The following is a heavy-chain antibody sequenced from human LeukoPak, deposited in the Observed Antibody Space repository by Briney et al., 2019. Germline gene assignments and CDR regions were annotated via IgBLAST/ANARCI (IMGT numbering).Heavy chain of an antibody. V-gene: IGHV3-23*01. Sequence: GGSLRLSCAASGFTVSSNYMSWVRQAPGKGLEWVSAISGSGGSTYYADSVKGRFTISRDNSKNTLYLQMNSLRAEDTAVYYCAKGSAYGVLSNFDYWGQGNLVTVSS. CDR1: GFTVSSNY. D-gene: IGHD4-17*01. J-gene: IGHJ4*02. CDR2: ISGSGGST. CDR3: AKGSAYGVLSNFDY.